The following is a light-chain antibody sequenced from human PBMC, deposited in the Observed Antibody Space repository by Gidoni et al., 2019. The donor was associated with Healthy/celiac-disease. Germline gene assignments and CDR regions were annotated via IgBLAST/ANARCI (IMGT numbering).Light chain of an antibody. Sequence: SYDLPQPPSLSGAPGQTARITCSGDALPKKYAYWYQQKSGQAPVLVIYEDSKRPSGIPERFSGSSSGTMATLTISGAQVEDEADYYCYSTASSGTHRVFGGGTKLTVL. CDR1: ALPKKY. CDR3: YSTASSGTHRV. V-gene: IGLV3-10*01. CDR2: EDS. J-gene: IGLJ2*01.